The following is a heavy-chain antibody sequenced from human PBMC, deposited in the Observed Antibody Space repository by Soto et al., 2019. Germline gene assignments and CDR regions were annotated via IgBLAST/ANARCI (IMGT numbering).Heavy chain of an antibody. J-gene: IGHJ4*02. D-gene: IGHD4-17*01. V-gene: IGHV3-30*18. Sequence: QVQLVESGGGVVQPGRSLRLSCAASGFTFSSYGMLWVRQAPGKGLEWVAVISYDGSNKYYADSVKGRFTISRDNSKNTLYLQMNSLRAEDTAVYYCAKDFDGDYIDYWGQGTLVTVSS. CDR3: AKDFDGDYIDY. CDR1: GFTFSSYG. CDR2: ISYDGSNK.